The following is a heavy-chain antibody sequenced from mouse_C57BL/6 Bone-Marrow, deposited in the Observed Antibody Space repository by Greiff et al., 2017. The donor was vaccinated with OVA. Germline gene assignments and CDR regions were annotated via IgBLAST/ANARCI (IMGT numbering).Heavy chain of an antibody. CDR2: IYPRSGNT. V-gene: IGHV1-81*01. CDR3: ARRGRNYDGYYFAY. Sequence: QVQLQQSGAELARPGASVKLSCKASGFTFTSYGISWVKQRTGQGLEWIGEIYPRSGNTYYNEKFKGKATLTADKSSSTAYMELRSLTSEDSAVYFCARRGRNYDGYYFAYWGQGTLVTVSA. D-gene: IGHD2-3*01. J-gene: IGHJ3*01. CDR1: GFTFTSYG.